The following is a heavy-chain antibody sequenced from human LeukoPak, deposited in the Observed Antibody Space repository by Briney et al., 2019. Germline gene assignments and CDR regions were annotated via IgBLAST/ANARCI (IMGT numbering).Heavy chain of an antibody. Sequence: GGSLRLSCAASGFTFSSYSMNWVRQAPGKGLEWVSAISGSGGSTYYADSVKGRFTISRDNSKNTLYLQMNSLRAEDTAVYYCAKRTVVPAARRDYWGQGTLVTVSS. CDR2: ISGSGGST. V-gene: IGHV3-23*01. CDR1: GFTFSSYS. J-gene: IGHJ4*02. CDR3: AKRTVVPAARRDY. D-gene: IGHD2-2*01.